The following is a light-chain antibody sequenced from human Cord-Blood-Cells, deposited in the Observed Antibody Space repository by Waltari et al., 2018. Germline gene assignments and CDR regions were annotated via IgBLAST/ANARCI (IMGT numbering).Light chain of an antibody. CDR3: QQYYSTPWT. CDR1: QSVLYSSNNKNY. J-gene: IGKJ1*01. V-gene: IGKV4-1*01. CDR2: WAS. Sequence: DIVMTQSPDSLAVSLGERATINCKSSQSVLYSSNNKNYLDWYQHKPGQPPKLLIYWASTREAGVPDRFSGSGSGTDFTLTISSLQAEDVAVYYCQQYYSTPWTFGQGTKVEIK.